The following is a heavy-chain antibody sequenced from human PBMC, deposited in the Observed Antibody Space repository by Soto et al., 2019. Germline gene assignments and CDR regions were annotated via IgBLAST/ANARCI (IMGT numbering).Heavy chain of an antibody. CDR2: INPNGGGA. CDR1: GYKFINHY. CDR3: ARDSSASATSYSFDN. Sequence: QVQLVQSGAEVKKPGASEKVSCKASGYKFINHYIHWVRQAPGVGLEWMGIINPNGGGADYAQKFQDRVTMTTDTYMNTVHMNLRSLTSEDTAVYFCARDSSASATSYSFDNWGQGTLVSVSS. D-gene: IGHD3-10*01. J-gene: IGHJ4*02. V-gene: IGHV1-46*01.